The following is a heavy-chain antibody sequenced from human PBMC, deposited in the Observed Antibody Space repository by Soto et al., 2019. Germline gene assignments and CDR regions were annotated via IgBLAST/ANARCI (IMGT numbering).Heavy chain of an antibody. J-gene: IGHJ4*02. CDR1: GGSFSGYY. CDR2: INHSGST. Sequence: QVQLQQWGAGLLKPSETLSLTCAVYGGSFSGYYWSWIRQPPEKGLEWIGEINHSGSTNYNPSLKRRVTISVDTSKNQFYLKLSSVTAADTAVYYCARGPMNLLYYYDSSGYRLDYWGQGTLVTVSS. V-gene: IGHV4-34*01. CDR3: ARGPMNLLYYYDSSGYRLDY. D-gene: IGHD3-22*01.